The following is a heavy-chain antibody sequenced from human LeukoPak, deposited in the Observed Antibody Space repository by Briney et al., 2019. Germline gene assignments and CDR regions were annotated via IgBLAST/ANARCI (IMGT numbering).Heavy chain of an antibody. CDR3: ARFVKSAAPTSAFDI. Sequence: SETLSLTCTVPGGSISSYYWSWIRQPPGKGLEWIGYIYYSGSTNYNPSLKSRVTISVDTSKNQFSLKLSSVTAADTAVYYCARFVKSAAPTSAFDIWGQGTMVTVSS. V-gene: IGHV4-59*12. J-gene: IGHJ3*02. CDR2: IYYSGST. CDR1: GGSISSYY. D-gene: IGHD2/OR15-2a*01.